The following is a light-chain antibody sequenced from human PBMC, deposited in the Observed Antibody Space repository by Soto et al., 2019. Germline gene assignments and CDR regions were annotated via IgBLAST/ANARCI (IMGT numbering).Light chain of an antibody. CDR3: QQLTTSPYT. CDR1: QGISSF. Sequence: IQLTQSPSSLSESVGDRDTITCRASQGISSFLAWYQQKPGKAPKLLIYAASTLQSGVPSRFSGSGSGTDFTLTISSLQPEDFAAYYCQQLTTSPYTFGQGTNLEIK. V-gene: IGKV1-9*01. CDR2: AAS. J-gene: IGKJ2*01.